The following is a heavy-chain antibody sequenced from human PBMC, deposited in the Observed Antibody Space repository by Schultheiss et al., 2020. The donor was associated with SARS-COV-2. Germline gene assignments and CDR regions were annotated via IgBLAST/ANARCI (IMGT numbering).Heavy chain of an antibody. Sequence: SQTLSLTCAISGDSVSSNSAAWNWIRQSPSRGLEWLGRTYYRSKWYNDYAISVKSRITINPDTSKNQFSLQLNSVTPEDTAVYYCARGISSIAVAGTYWFDPWGQGSLVTVSS. D-gene: IGHD6-19*01. CDR1: GDSVSSNSAA. CDR3: ARGISSIAVAGTYWFDP. V-gene: IGHV6-1*01. J-gene: IGHJ5*02. CDR2: TYYRSKWYN.